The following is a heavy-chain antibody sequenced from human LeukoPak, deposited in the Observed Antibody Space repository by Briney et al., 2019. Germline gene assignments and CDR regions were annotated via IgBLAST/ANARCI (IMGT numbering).Heavy chain of an antibody. CDR2: IKSKTDGGTT. CDR1: GFTFSNAW. Sequence: GGSLRLSCGASGFTFSNAWMSGVRQAPGKGLEWVGRIKSKTDGGTTEYAVPVKGRFIISRDDSKNMLYLQMKRLKSEDTAVYYCTTEGGIFGVVLTSYFDYWGQGTQVNVSS. CDR3: TTEGGIFGVVLTSYFDY. J-gene: IGHJ4*02. V-gene: IGHV3-15*01. D-gene: IGHD3-3*01.